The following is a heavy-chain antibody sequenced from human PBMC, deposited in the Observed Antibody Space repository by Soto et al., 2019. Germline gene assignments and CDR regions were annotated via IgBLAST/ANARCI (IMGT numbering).Heavy chain of an antibody. J-gene: IGHJ4*02. V-gene: IGHV3-13*01. CDR3: ARGIHLWSLPGY. D-gene: IGHD2-21*01. CDR2: IVNGGDT. CDR1: GFTLSAHD. Sequence: EVQLVESGGGLVQPGGSLRLSCAASGFTLSAHDMHWVRQGTGKGLEWVSAIVNGGDTYYAASVKGRFTSSRENAGNSFYLQMNSLRADDTAVYYCARGIHLWSLPGYWGQGTPVTVSS.